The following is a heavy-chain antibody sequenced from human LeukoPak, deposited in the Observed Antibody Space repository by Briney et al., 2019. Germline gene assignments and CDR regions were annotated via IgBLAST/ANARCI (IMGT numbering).Heavy chain of an antibody. D-gene: IGHD3-16*01. V-gene: IGHV4-34*01. CDR3: AAHMPTFGGYTFDY. CDR2: ISHSGST. Sequence: PSETLSLTCAVYGGSFSGYYWSWIRQPPGKGLEWIGEISHSGSTNYNPSLKSRVTISVDTSKNQFSLKLSSVTAADTAVYYCAAHMPTFGGYTFDYWGQGTLVTVSS. J-gene: IGHJ4*02. CDR1: GGSFSGYY.